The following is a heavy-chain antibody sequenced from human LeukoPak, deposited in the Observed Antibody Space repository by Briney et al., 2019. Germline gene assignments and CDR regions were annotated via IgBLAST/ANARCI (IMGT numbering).Heavy chain of an antibody. D-gene: IGHD5-24*01. V-gene: IGHV4-39*07. CDR3: ARRRRDGYNLRYFDY. Sequence: SETLSLTCAVSGGSITSSSYYWGWVRLPPGKGLEWIGSLYYSGNTYYNPSLKSRVTISVDTSKNQFSLKLSSVTAADTAVYYCARRRRDGYNLRYFDYWGQGTLVTVSS. CDR1: GGSITSSSYY. CDR2: LYYSGNT. J-gene: IGHJ4*02.